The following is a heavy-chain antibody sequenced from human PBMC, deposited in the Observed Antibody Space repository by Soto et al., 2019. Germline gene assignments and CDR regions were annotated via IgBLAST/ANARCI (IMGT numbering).Heavy chain of an antibody. CDR3: ARGTVLVVAANKYTDAFHF. CDR2: MYYSGST. Sequence: SETLSLTCTVSGGSISSYYWNWIRQSPGKGLEWIGYMYYSGSTKYNPSLKRRVTISLDTSKNQFSLNLRSVTAADTAVYYCARGTVLVVAANKYTDAFHFWGQGTMVTVSS. V-gene: IGHV4-59*01. D-gene: IGHD2-15*01. J-gene: IGHJ3*01. CDR1: GGSISSYY.